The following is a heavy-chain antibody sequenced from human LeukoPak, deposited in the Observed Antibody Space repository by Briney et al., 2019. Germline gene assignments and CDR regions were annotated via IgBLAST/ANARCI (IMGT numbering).Heavy chain of an antibody. CDR1: GYNFINYG. CDR2: ISAHNDNT. J-gene: IGHJ4*02. Sequence: ASVKVSCKASGYNFINYGIAWVRQAPGQGLEWMAWISAHNDNTNFAQNLQGRVTMTTDASTNTAYMELRSLTYDDTAMYYCAREPIPRGRGSGWYSSLDNWGQGTLVTVSS. V-gene: IGHV1-18*01. CDR3: AREPIPRGRGSGWYSSLDN. D-gene: IGHD6-19*01.